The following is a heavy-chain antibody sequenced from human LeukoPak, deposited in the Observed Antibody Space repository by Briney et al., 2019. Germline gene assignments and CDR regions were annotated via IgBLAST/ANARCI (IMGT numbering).Heavy chain of an antibody. D-gene: IGHD3-22*01. J-gene: IGHJ4*02. CDR2: IYYSGST. Sequence: SETLSLTCTVSGGSISSSSYYWGWIRQPPGKGLEWIGSIYYSGSTYYNPSLKSRVTISVDTSKNQFSLKLSSVTAADTAVYYCATWTYYYDSSGRPRDYWGQGTLVTVSS. CDR1: GGSISSSSYY. CDR3: ATWTYYYDSSGRPRDY. V-gene: IGHV4-39*01.